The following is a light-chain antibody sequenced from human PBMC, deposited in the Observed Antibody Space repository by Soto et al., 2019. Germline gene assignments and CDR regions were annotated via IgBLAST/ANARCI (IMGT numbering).Light chain of an antibody. CDR3: ATWESSLSAVV. CDR1: SSNIGSNF. Sequence: QSVLTQPPSVSAAPGQKVTISCSGSSSNIGSNFVSWFQQLPGTAPKLLIFDNDKRPSGIPDRFSGSKSGTSASLDIPGLQTGDEADYYCATWESSLSAVVFGGGTQLTVL. V-gene: IGLV1-51*01. CDR2: DND. J-gene: IGLJ7*01.